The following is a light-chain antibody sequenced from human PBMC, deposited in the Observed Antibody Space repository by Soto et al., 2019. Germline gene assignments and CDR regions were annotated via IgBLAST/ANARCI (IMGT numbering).Light chain of an antibody. J-gene: IGKJ1*01. CDR1: QSISIW. CDR2: DAS. CDR3: QQYHSYSGT. V-gene: IGKV1-5*01. Sequence: DIQMTQSPSTLSASVGDRVTITCRASQSISIWLAWYQQKPGKAPKLLIYDASSLESGVPSRFSGSGSGTEFTLTISRLQPDDFAGYYCQQYHSYSGTFGQGTKVKSN.